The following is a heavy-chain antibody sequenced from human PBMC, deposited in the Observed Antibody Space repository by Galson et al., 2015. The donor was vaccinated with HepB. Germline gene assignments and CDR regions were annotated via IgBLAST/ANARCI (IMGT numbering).Heavy chain of an antibody. CDR1: GFTFSSYS. Sequence: SLRLSCAASGFTFSSYSMNWVRQAPGKGLEWVSSISSSSSYIYYADSVKGRFTISRDNAKNSLYLQMNSLRAEDTAVYYCARDRIVVVPAATRLHYGMDVWGQGTTVTVSS. D-gene: IGHD2-2*01. J-gene: IGHJ6*02. V-gene: IGHV3-21*01. CDR2: ISSSSSYI. CDR3: ARDRIVVVPAATRLHYGMDV.